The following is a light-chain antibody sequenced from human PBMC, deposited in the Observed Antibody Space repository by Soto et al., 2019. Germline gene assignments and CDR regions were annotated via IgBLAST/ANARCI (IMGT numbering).Light chain of an antibody. V-gene: IGKV1-5*01. Sequence: DTQMTQSPSTLSATVGDRVTLSCRAIQSISSWLAWYQQKPGKAPKLLIYDSSSFESVIPSRFSGSGSGTEFTLTISSLQPDDFATYYCQQYNSYAPAFGQVTKVDI. J-gene: IGKJ1*01. CDR2: DSS. CDR1: QSISSW. CDR3: QQYNSYAPA.